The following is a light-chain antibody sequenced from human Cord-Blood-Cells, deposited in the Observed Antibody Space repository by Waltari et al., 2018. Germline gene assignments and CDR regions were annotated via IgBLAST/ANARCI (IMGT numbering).Light chain of an antibody. V-gene: IGLV2-11*01. CDR3: CSYAGSYTLV. Sequence: QSALTQPRSVSGSPGQSVTISCTGTSSDVGGYNYVSWYQQHPGKAPKLMIYDVSKRPSGVPGRFSGSKSGNTASLTISGLQAEDEADYYYCSYAGSYTLVFGGGTKLTVL. J-gene: IGLJ3*02. CDR2: DVS. CDR1: SSDVGGYNY.